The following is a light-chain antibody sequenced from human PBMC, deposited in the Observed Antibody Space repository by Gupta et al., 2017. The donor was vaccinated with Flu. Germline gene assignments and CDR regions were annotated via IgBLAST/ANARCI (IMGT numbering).Light chain of an antibody. J-gene: IGKJ2*01. Sequence: DTVMNKTPLSMTVTLGEPASISCRSSQSLLHSNGYNYLDWYLQKPGQSTQLLIYLCSYRASGVSYRFSGSASGKDFTLKSSRVEDDDVGFYYYKQSLQTPTFGQGTKLEIK. CDR2: LCS. V-gene: IGKV2-28*01. CDR1: QSLLHSNGYNY. CDR3: KQSLQTPT.